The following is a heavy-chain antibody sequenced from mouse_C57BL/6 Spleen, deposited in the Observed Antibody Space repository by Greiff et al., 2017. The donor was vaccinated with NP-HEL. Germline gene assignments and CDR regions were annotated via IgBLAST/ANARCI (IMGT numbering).Heavy chain of an antibody. CDR3: AREAGSSPFAY. V-gene: IGHV1-50*01. CDR1: GYTFTSYW. Sequence: VQLQQPGAELVKPGASVKLSCKASGYTFTSYWMQWVKQRPGQGLEWIGEIDPSDSYTNYNQKFKGKATLTVDTSSSTAYMQLSSLTSEDSAVYYCAREAGSSPFAYWGQGTLVTVSA. J-gene: IGHJ3*01. D-gene: IGHD1-1*01. CDR2: IDPSDSYT.